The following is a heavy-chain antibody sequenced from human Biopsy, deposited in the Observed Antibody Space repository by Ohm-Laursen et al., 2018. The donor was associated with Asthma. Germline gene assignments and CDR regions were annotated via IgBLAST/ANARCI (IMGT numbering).Heavy chain of an antibody. CDR3: ARAQDYYDSRGYYRSFDY. CDR2: IYYRGST. Sequence: TLSLTCTVSYCSITSGGYYWTWIRQHPGKGLEWIGFIYYRGSTYYNPSLKSRVSISIDTSKNQFSLKLSSVTAADTAVYYCARAQDYYDSRGYYRSFDYWGQGTLVTVSS. V-gene: IGHV4-31*03. CDR1: YCSITSGGYY. D-gene: IGHD3-22*01. J-gene: IGHJ4*02.